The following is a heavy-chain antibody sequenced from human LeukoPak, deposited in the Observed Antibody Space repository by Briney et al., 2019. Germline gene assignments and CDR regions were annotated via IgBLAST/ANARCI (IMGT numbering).Heavy chain of an antibody. V-gene: IGHV4-59*01. CDR2: IYYSGST. D-gene: IGHD1-1*01. CDR3: ARDGLEPGYFDY. CDR1: GGSISSYY. Sequence: SETLPLTCTVSGGSISSYYWSWIRQPPGKGLEWIGYIYYSGSTNYNPSLKSRVTISVDTSKNQFSLKLSSVTAADTAVYYCARDGLEPGYFDYWGQGTLVTVSS. J-gene: IGHJ4*02.